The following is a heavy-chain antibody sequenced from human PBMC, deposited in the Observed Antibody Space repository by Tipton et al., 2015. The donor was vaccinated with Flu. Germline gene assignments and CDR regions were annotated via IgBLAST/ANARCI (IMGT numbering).Heavy chain of an antibody. D-gene: IGHD3-16*01. CDR1: GFTFGDYA. J-gene: IGHJ6*02. CDR3: TGLNVDYVLSYCYYGMGV. CDR2: IRSKAYGGKT. V-gene: IGHV3-49*04. Sequence: SLRLSCTASGFTFGDYAMRWVRQAPGKGLEWVGFIRSKAYGGKTEYAAAVKGRFTISRDDYKSIAYLQMNSLKTEDTDGYYCTGLNVDYVLSYCYYGMGVWGQGTRVAVPS.